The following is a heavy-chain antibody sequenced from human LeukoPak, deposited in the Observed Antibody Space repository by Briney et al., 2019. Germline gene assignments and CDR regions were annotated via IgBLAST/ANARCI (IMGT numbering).Heavy chain of an antibody. D-gene: IGHD1-26*01. CDR3: ASLCSGSYPDAFDI. CDR1: GFTFSNYW. J-gene: IGHJ3*02. V-gene: IGHV3-7*01. Sequence: GGSLRLSCAASGFTFSNYWMGWVRQAPGKRPEWVANMNIDGSEQYYVDTVKGRFTISRDNAKNSLYLQMNSLRAEDTAVYYCASLCSGSYPDAFDIWGQGTMVTVSS. CDR2: MNIDGSEQ.